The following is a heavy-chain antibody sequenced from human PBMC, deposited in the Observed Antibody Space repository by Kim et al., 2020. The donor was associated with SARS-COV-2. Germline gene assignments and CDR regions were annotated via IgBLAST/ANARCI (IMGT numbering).Heavy chain of an antibody. CDR1: GGTFSSYA. V-gene: IGHV1-69*13. Sequence: SVKVSCKASGGTFSSYAISWVRQAPGQGLEWMGGIIPIFGTANYAQKFQGRVTITADESTSTAYMELSSLRSEDTAVYYCARDSIDVAAATTGGFDYWGQGTLVTVSS. CDR2: IIPIFGTA. D-gene: IGHD6-13*01. J-gene: IGHJ4*02. CDR3: ARDSIDVAAATTGGFDY.